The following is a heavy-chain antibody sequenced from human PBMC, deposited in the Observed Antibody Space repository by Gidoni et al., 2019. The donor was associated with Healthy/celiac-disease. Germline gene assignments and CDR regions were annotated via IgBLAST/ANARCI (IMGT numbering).Heavy chain of an antibody. CDR2: IYYSGST. Sequence: QLQLQESGPGLVKPSETLSLTCPVSGGSISSISYYWGWIRQPPGKGLEWIGSIYYSGSTYYNPSLKSRVTISVDTSKNQFSLKLSSVTAADTAVYYCARHAGEQWLVRDAFDIWGQGTMVTVSS. CDR1: GGSISSISYY. J-gene: IGHJ3*02. V-gene: IGHV4-39*01. D-gene: IGHD6-19*01. CDR3: ARHAGEQWLVRDAFDI.